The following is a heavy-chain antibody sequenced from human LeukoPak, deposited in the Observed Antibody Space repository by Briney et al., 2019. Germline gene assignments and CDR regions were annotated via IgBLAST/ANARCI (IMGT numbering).Heavy chain of an antibody. CDR2: IYHSGST. CDR1: GYSISSGYY. CDR3: ARHGGSLTLYYYYYMDV. Sequence: SETLSLTCAVSGYSISSGYYWGWIRQPPGKGLEWIGSIYHSGSTSYNPSLKSRVTISVDTSKNQFSLKLSSVTAADTAVYYCARHGGSLTLYYYYYMDVWGKGTTVTVSS. D-gene: IGHD1-14*01. J-gene: IGHJ6*03. V-gene: IGHV4-38-2*01.